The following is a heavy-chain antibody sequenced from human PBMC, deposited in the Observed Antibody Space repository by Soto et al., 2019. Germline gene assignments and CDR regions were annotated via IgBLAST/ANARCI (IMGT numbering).Heavy chain of an antibody. Sequence: GGSLRLSCTASGFTVSSNYMSWVRQAPGKGLEWVSVIYSGGSTYYADSVKGRFTISRHNSKNTLYLQMNSLRAEDTAVYYCARAMAVHYYGSGSYSAFDIWGQGTMVTVSS. D-gene: IGHD3-10*01. J-gene: IGHJ3*02. V-gene: IGHV3-53*04. CDR1: GFTVSSNY. CDR3: ARAMAVHYYGSGSYSAFDI. CDR2: IYSGGST.